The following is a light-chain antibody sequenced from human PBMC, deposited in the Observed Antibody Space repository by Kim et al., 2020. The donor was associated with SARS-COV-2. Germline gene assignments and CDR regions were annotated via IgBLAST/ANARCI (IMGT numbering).Light chain of an antibody. CDR1: SLRKYY. CDR3: KSRDSRGKVV. CDR2: AKD. V-gene: IGLV3-19*01. J-gene: IGLJ2*01. Sequence: SSELTQDPAVSVALGQTVTITCQGDSLRKYYATWYQQKARQAPVLVFYAKDKRPSGVPDRFSASASGNTASLTITGAQAADEADYYCKSRDSRGKVVFGGGTKVTVL.